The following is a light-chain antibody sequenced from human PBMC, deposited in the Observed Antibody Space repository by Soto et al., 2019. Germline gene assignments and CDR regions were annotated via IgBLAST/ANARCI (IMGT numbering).Light chain of an antibody. CDR1: QDISTY. CDR3: QNYNSAPIT. V-gene: IGKV1-27*01. J-gene: IGKJ5*01. Sequence: DIKLTQSPSSLSASVGDRVTLTYRASQDISTYLAWYQQKPGKVPKLLIYTVSTLQFGVPSRFSGSGSGTEFTLTIGALHPEDVATYYCQNYNSAPITFGQGTRLEIK. CDR2: TVS.